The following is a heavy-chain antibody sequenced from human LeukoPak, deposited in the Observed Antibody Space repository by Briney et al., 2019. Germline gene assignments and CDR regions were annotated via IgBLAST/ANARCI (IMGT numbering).Heavy chain of an antibody. CDR2: ISYDGNNK. Sequence: PGRSLRLSCVASGFIFSNYAMHWVRQAPGKGLEWVAVISYDGNNKYYADSVKGRFTISRDNAMNSLYLQMNSLRAEDTAIYYCARSLPYGTTWYGRSDFWGQGTLVTVSS. CDR3: ARSLPYGTTWYGRSDF. CDR1: GFIFSNYA. J-gene: IGHJ4*02. D-gene: IGHD6-13*01. V-gene: IGHV3-30*04.